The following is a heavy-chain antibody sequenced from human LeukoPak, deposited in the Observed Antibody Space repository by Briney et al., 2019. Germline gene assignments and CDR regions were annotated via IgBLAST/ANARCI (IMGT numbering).Heavy chain of an antibody. CDR3: AKGAGGFSYYNWFDP. V-gene: IGHV4-39*07. CDR1: GGSISSSPYH. J-gene: IGHJ5*02. D-gene: IGHD5-18*01. Sequence: SETLSLTCTVSGGSISSSPYHWGWIRQPPGKGLEWIGSIYYSGTTHYNPSLESRVTISVDTSKNQFSLKLASVTAADTAIYYCAKGAGGFSYYNWFDPWGQGTLVTVSS. CDR2: IYYSGTT.